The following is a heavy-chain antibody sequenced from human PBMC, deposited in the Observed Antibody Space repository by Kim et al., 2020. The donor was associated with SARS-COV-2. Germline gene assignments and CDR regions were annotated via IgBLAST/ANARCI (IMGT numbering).Heavy chain of an antibody. D-gene: IGHD3-10*01. V-gene: IGHV4-59*08. CDR3: ARQGSGGRAFDI. J-gene: IGHJ3*02. CDR2: T. Sequence: TNHNPSPKSRVTLSVDTSKNQFSLKLSSVTAADTAVYYCARQGSGGRAFDIWGQGTMVTVSS.